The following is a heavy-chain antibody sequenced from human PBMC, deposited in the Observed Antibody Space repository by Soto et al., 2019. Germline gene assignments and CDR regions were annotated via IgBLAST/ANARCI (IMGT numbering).Heavy chain of an antibody. D-gene: IGHD3-22*01. CDR2: IYYSGST. V-gene: IGHV4-30-4*01. CDR3: ARTASPAPFYDASADFER. CDR1: GGSIINDNYC. J-gene: IGHJ5*02. Sequence: SETLSLTCTVSGGSIINDNYCCVWIRQSPWSGLEWIAYIYYSGSTYYNPSLKSRLTISVDPSKNQISLKLSSVTAADTAVYYCARTASPAPFYDASADFERWGQGTLVTVSS.